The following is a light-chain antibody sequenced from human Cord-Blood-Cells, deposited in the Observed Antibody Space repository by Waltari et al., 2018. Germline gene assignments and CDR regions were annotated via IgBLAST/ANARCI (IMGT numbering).Light chain of an antibody. J-gene: IGKJ2*03. CDR1: QSLLHSNGYNY. CDR2: LGS. V-gene: IGKV2-28*01. CDR3: MQALQTPPYS. Sequence: DIVMTQSPLSPPVTPGEPASISCRSSQSLLHSNGYNYLDWYLQKPGQSPQLLIYLGSNRASGGPDRFSGSGSGTDFTLKISRVEAEDVGVYYCMQALQTPPYSFGQGTKLEIK.